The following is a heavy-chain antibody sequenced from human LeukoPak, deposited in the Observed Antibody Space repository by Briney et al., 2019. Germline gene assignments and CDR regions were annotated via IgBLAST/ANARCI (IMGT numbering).Heavy chain of an antibody. CDR2: ISGSGGST. J-gene: IGHJ4*02. V-gene: IGHV3-23*01. CDR3: AKASYTGSGPLDY. D-gene: IGHD6-19*01. Sequence: GGSLRLSCAASGFTVSSNYMSWVRQAPGKGLEWVSAISGSGGSTYYADSVKGRFTISRDNSKNTLYLQMNSLRAEDTAVYYCAKASYTGSGPLDYWGQGTLVTVTS. CDR1: GFTVSSNY.